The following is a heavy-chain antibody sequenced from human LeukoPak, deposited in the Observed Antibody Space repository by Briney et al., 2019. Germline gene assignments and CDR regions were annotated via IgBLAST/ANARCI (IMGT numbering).Heavy chain of an antibody. CDR1: GGSFSGYY. V-gene: IGHV4-34*01. CDR3: ARKKGYCSGGSSRRGYYYYGRDV. Sequence: SETLSLTCAVYGGSFSGYYWSWIRQPPGKGLEWIGEINHSGSTNYNPSLKSRVTISVDTSKNQFSLKLSSVTAADTAVYYCARKKGYCSGGSSRRGYYYYGRDVGGQGTTVTVSS. CDR2: INHSGST. D-gene: IGHD2-15*01. J-gene: IGHJ6*02.